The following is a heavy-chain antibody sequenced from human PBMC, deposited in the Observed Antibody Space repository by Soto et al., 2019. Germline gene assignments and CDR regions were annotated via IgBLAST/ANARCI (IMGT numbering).Heavy chain of an antibody. CDR2: IFHSGST. CDR3: ARGYYGSGSYYNFGWFDP. Sequence: LETLSLTCAVSGYSISSGYYWGWIRQPPGKGLEWIGSIFHSGSTYYNPSLKSRVTISLDTSKNQFSLKLRSVTAADTAVYYCARGYYGSGSYYNFGWFDPWGKGTLVTVSS. J-gene: IGHJ5*02. CDR1: GYSISSGYY. D-gene: IGHD3-10*01. V-gene: IGHV4-38-2*01.